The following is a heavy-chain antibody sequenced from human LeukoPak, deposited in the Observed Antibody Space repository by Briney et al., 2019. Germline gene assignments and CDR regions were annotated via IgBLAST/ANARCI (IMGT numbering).Heavy chain of an antibody. CDR2: IKQDGSEK. J-gene: IGHJ6*02. CDR1: VFTFSSYW. Sequence: GGSLRLSCAASVFTFSSYWMSWVRQAPGKGLEWVANIKQDGSEKYYVDSVKGRFTISRDNAKNSLYLQMNSLRAEDTAVFYCVRAMDVWGQGTTVTVSS. CDR3: VRAMDV. V-gene: IGHV3-7*03.